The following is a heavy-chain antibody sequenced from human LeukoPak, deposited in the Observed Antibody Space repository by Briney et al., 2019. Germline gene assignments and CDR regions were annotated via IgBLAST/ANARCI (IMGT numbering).Heavy chain of an antibody. V-gene: IGHV3-11*01. CDR3: ARDPSSSNWYFDL. CDR1: GFSFSDFY. CDR2: ISRSGDTI. D-gene: IGHD6-6*01. Sequence: GGSLRLSCAASGFSFSDFYMSWIRQAPGKGLEWVAYISRSGDTIYYADSVKGRFTISRDNAKNSLFLQMNSLRVEDTAVYYCARDPSSSNWYFDLWGRGTLVTVSS. J-gene: IGHJ2*01.